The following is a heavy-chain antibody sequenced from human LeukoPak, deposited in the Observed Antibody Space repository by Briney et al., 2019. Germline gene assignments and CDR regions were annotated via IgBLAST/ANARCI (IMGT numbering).Heavy chain of an antibody. CDR3: TRAPGNYYYYYMDV. V-gene: IGHV1-18*01. Sequence: ASVKVSCKASGYTFTSYGISWVRQAPGQGLEWMGWISAYNGNTNYAQKLQGRVTMTTDTSTSTAYMELRSLRSDDTAVYYCTRAPGNYYYYYMDVWGKGTTSPSP. CDR2: ISAYNGNT. J-gene: IGHJ6*03. CDR1: GYTFTSYG.